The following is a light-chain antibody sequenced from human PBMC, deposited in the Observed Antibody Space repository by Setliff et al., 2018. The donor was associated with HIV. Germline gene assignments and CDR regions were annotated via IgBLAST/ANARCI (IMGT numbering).Light chain of an antibody. V-gene: IGLV1-44*01. CDR3: ASWDANLDGPS. J-gene: IGLJ2*01. CDR1: SSNIGRNT. CDR2: GND. Sequence: RVTISCSGSSSNIGRNTVNWYQQFPRMAPKLLIYGNDRRPSGVPDRFSGSKSGISASLAISGLQSEDEADYYCASWDANLDGPSFGGGTQLTVL.